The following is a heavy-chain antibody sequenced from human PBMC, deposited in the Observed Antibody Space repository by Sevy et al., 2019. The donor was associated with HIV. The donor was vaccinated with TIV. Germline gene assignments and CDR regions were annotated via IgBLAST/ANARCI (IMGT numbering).Heavy chain of an antibody. CDR2: IYHSGST. J-gene: IGHJ4*02. CDR3: ARVGCSGGSCYGPLDY. Sequence: SETLSLTCAVSGGSISSSKWWSWVRQPPGKGLEWIGEIYHSGSTNYNPSLKSRVTISVDKSKNQFSLKLSSVTAADTAVYYCARVGCSGGSCYGPLDYRGQGTLVTVSS. CDR1: GGSISSSKW. V-gene: IGHV4-4*02. D-gene: IGHD2-15*01.